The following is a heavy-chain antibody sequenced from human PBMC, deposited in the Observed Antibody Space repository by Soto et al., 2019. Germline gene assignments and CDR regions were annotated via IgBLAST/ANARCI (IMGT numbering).Heavy chain of an antibody. D-gene: IGHD4-17*01. CDR3: ARSIDYGERNWFDP. Sequence: SGPTLVNPTETLTLTCTVSGFSLSNARMGVSWIRQPPGKALEWLAHIFSNDEKSYSTSLKSRLTISKDTSKSQVVLTMTNMDPVDTATYYCARSIDYGERNWFDPWGQGTLVTVSS. CDR1: GFSLSNARMG. CDR2: IFSNDEK. J-gene: IGHJ5*02. V-gene: IGHV2-26*01.